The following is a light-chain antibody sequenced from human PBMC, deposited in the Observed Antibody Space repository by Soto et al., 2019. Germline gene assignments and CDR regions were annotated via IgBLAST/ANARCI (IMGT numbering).Light chain of an antibody. J-gene: IGKJ5*01. CDR3: QQYNNWPFT. CDR2: GAS. CDR1: QSVSST. Sequence: EIVMTQSPATLSVSPGERASLSCRASQSVSSTLAWYQQKPGQAPRLLIYGASTRATGIPARFSGSGSGTDFTLTISSLQSEDFAVYYCQQYNNWPFTFGQGTLLEIK. V-gene: IGKV3-15*01.